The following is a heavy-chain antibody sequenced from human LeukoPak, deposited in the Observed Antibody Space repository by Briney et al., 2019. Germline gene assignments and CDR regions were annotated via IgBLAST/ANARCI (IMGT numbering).Heavy chain of an antibody. CDR2: ISYDGSNK. J-gene: IGHJ4*02. Sequence: PGGSLRLSCAAPGFTFSDYAMHWVRQAPGKGLEWVAVISYDGSNKYYADSVKGRFTISRDNSKNTLYLQMNSLRAEDTAVYYCAREYDDSGYYLYYFDYWGQGTLVTVSS. CDR3: AREYDDSGYYLYYFDY. V-gene: IGHV3-30*04. CDR1: GFTFSDYA. D-gene: IGHD3-22*01.